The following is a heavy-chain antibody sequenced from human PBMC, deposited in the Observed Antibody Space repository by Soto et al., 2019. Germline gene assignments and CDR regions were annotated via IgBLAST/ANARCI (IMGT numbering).Heavy chain of an antibody. J-gene: IGHJ4*02. CDR3: AREGALTTAYYFDY. V-gene: IGHV3-30-3*01. CDR2: ISYDGSNK. CDR1: GFTFSSYA. D-gene: IGHD4-4*01. Sequence: QVQLVESGGGVVQPGRSLRLSCAASGFTFSSYAMHWVRQAPGKGLEWVAVISYDGSNKYYADSMKGRFTISRDNSKNTLYLQMNSLRAEDTAVYYCAREGALTTAYYFDYWGQGTLVTVSS.